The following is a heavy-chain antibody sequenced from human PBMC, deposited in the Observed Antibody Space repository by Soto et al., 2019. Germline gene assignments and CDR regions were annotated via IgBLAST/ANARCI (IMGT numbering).Heavy chain of an antibody. J-gene: IGHJ3*02. CDR2: ISSSSSYI. D-gene: IGHD2-21*02. V-gene: IGHV3-21*01. CDR1: GVSFSSYG. Sequence: GAPLRLSCSASGVSFSSYGMHWVRQAPAKGLEWVSSISSSSSYIYYAGSVKGPFTISRDNAKNYLYLQMNSLRAEDRAVYYWARDHTNCGGDWRHDAFDIWGQGTMVTVSS. CDR3: ARDHTNCGGDWRHDAFDI.